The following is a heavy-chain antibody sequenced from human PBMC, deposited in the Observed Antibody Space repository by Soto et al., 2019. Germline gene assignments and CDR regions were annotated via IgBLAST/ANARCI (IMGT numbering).Heavy chain of an antibody. CDR3: ARETGVNWTYEAH. D-gene: IGHD1-7*01. J-gene: IGHJ1*01. CDR1: VAYISDFS. V-gene: IGHV4-4*07. Sequence: QVQQQESAPGLVKPSDTLSLTCRASVAYISDFSWSWIRHPAGKGLEWIGRITINGNTQKNTSFKCRVTMSIDTSRNHFSLNLQSATAADTTLYYWARETGVNWTYEAHWGPGTLVTVSS. CDR2: ITINGNT.